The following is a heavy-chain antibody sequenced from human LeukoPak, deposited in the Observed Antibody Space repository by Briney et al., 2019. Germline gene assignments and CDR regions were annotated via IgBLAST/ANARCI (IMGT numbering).Heavy chain of an antibody. D-gene: IGHD3-22*01. Sequence: PGGSLRLSCAASGFTFSSYAMHWVRQAPGKGLEWVAVISYDGSNKYYADSVKGRFTISRDNSKNTLYLQMNSLRAEDTAVYYCARGRYYYDSSGHDAFDIWGQGTMVTVSS. J-gene: IGHJ3*02. CDR2: ISYDGSNK. CDR1: GFTFSSYA. CDR3: ARGRYYYDSSGHDAFDI. V-gene: IGHV3-30-3*01.